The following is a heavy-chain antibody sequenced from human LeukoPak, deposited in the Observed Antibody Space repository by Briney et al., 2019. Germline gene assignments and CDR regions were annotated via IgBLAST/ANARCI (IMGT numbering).Heavy chain of an antibody. D-gene: IGHD6-19*01. J-gene: IGHJ4*02. CDR2: INAGNGNT. V-gene: IGHV1-3*01. CDR1: GYTFTSYA. Sequence: ASVKVSCKASGYTFTSYAMHWVRQAPGQRLEWMGWINAGNGNTKYSQKFQGRVTITRDTSASTAYMELSSLRSEDTAVYYCAREGMGIAVAGKDYWGQGTLVTVSS. CDR3: AREGMGIAVAGKDY.